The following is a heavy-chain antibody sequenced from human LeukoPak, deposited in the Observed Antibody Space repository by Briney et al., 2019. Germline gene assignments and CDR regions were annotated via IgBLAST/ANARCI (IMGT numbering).Heavy chain of an antibody. CDR3: TRDSGPLLKYSISYGMDV. D-gene: IGHD6-6*01. Sequence: GGSLRLSCAASGFTFSDYYMSWVRQAPGKGLEWVSYISSSSSYTNYADSVKGRFTISRDNAKNSLYLQMNSLRAEDTAVYYCTRDSGPLLKYSISYGMDVWGQGTTVTVSS. CDR1: GFTFSDYY. J-gene: IGHJ6*02. V-gene: IGHV3-11*06. CDR2: ISSSSSYT.